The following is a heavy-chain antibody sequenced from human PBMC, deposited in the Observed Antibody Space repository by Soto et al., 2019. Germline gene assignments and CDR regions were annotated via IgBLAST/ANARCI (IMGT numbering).Heavy chain of an antibody. J-gene: IGHJ4*02. V-gene: IGHV3-33*01. CDR2: IWHDGSNK. Sequence: GGCLRLSCAAAGFIFRNYEIHWVRQAPGKGLEWVAVIWHDGSNKYYADSVKGRFTVSRDNSKNTLYLQMSSLRAEDTAVYYCARGFSAGKGSPPDFWGQGSLVTVSS. D-gene: IGHD6-13*01. CDR1: GFIFRNYE. CDR3: ARGFSAGKGSPPDF.